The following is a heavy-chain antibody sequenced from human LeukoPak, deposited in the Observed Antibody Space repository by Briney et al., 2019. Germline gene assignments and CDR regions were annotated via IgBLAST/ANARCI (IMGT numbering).Heavy chain of an antibody. CDR2: IYYSGST. V-gene: IGHV4-59*01. Sequence: MSSETLSLTCTVSGGSISSYYWSWIRQPPGKGLEWIGYIYYSGSTNYNPSLKSRVTISVDTSKNQFSLKLSSVIAADTAVYYCARATKSLAFDIWGQGTMVTVSS. CDR3: ARATKSLAFDI. D-gene: IGHD5-24*01. J-gene: IGHJ3*02. CDR1: GGSISSYY.